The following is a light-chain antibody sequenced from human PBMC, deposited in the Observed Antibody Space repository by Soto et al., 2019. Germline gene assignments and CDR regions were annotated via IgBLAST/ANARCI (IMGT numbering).Light chain of an antibody. J-gene: IGKJ2*01. Sequence: EIVMTQSPATLSVSPGERATLSCRASQSVSSILAWYQQKPGQAPRLIIYGASTRATGIPARFSGSGSGTEFTLTISSLQSEDSAVYYCQQYDNWPRTFGQGTKLEIK. CDR3: QQYDNWPRT. CDR2: GAS. V-gene: IGKV3-15*01. CDR1: QSVSSI.